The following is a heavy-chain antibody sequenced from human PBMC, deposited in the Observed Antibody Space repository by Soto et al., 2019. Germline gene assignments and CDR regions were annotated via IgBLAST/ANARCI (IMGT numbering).Heavy chain of an antibody. CDR1: GGSIRSSSDYY. CDR3: ARRSRATYIVGASGGLEFDY. D-gene: IGHD1-26*01. J-gene: IGHJ4*02. CDR2: IYYSESA. Sequence: PSETLSLTCTVSGGSIRSSSDYYWTWVRQPPGKGLEWIGYIYYSESAYYNPSLKSRVTMSIDTSKNQFSVSLKSVTAADTAVYYCARRSRATYIVGASGGLEFDYWGQGTLVTVSS. V-gene: IGHV4-30-4*01.